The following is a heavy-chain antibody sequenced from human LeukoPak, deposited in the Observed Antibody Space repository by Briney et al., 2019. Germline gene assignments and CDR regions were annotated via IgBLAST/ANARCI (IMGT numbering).Heavy chain of an antibody. Sequence: SETLSLTCTVSGGSIGSYYWSWIRQPAGKGLEWIGRIYTSGSTNYNPSPKSRVTMSVDTSKNQFSLKLSSVTAADTAVYYCARRVSVAGSFDPWGQGTLVTVSS. CDR3: ARRVSVAGSFDP. J-gene: IGHJ5*02. D-gene: IGHD6-19*01. CDR1: GGSIGSYY. CDR2: IYTSGST. V-gene: IGHV4-4*07.